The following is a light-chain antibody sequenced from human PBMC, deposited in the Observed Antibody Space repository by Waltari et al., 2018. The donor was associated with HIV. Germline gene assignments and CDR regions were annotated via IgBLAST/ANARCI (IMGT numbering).Light chain of an antibody. CDR2: AAN. J-gene: IGKJ1*01. Sequence: DIQMTQSPSSLSASVGDRVTITCRASQSISSYLNWYQQKPGKAPKLLIFAANSLQSGVPSRFGGSGSGTDFTLTISSLQPEDFATYYCQQSYSTPRTFGQGTKVEIK. V-gene: IGKV1-39*01. CDR3: QQSYSTPRT. CDR1: QSISSY.